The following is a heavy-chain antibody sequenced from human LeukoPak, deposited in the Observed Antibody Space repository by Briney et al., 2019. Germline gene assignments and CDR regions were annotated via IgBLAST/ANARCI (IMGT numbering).Heavy chain of an antibody. CDR2: IIPIFGTA. J-gene: IGHJ4*02. D-gene: IGHD5-18*01. CDR1: GGTFSSYA. CDR3: ATAVSYGFAAWDY. V-gene: IGHV1-69*13. Sequence: GASVKVSCKASGGTFSSYAISWVRQAPGQGLEWMGGIIPIFGTANYAQKFQGRVTITADESTSTAYMELSSLRSEDTAVYYCATAVSYGFAAWDYWGQGTLVTVSS.